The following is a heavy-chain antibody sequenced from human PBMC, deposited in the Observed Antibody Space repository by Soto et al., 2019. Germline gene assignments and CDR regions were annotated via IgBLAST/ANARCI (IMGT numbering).Heavy chain of an antibody. CDR3: ARDGSTMIRGPNGMDV. Sequence: QVQLQESGPGLVKPSETLSLTCTVSGGSISSYYWSWIRQPPGKGLEWIGYIYYSGSTNYNPSLKSRVTISVYTSKYQFTLKLSSVTAADTAVYYCARDGSTMIRGPNGMDVWGQGTTVTVSS. CDR1: GGSISSYY. CDR2: IYYSGST. J-gene: IGHJ6*02. D-gene: IGHD3-22*01. V-gene: IGHV4-59*01.